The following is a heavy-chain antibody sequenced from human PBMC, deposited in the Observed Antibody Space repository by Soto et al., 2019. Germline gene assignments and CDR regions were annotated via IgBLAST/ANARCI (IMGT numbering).Heavy chain of an antibody. CDR2: ISAYNGNT. CDR1: GYTFTSYG. J-gene: IGHJ4*02. D-gene: IGHD5-12*01. V-gene: IGHV1-18*04. Sequence: QVQLVQSGAEVKKPGASVKVSCKASGYTFTSYGISWVRQAPGQGLEWMGWISAYNGNTNYAQKLQGRVTMTTDTYTSTAYLEVRGLRSDDTAVDYCCRDHRRGGRLQFRDRQGYFDYRGQGTLVTGSS. CDR3: CRDHRRGGRLQFRDRQGYFDY.